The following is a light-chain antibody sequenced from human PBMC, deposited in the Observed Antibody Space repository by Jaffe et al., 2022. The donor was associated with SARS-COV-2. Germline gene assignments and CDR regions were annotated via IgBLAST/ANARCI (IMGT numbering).Light chain of an antibody. J-gene: IGKJ1*01. V-gene: IGKV1-5*03. CDR3: QQYYTDSRT. CDR2: KAS. Sequence: DIQMTQSPSTLSASVGDRVTITCRASQSIRIWLAWYQQKPGKAPKILIYKASSLESGVPSRFSGSGSGTDFSLTISGLQPDDFATYYCQQYYTDSRTFGQGTKVEIK. CDR1: QSIRIW.